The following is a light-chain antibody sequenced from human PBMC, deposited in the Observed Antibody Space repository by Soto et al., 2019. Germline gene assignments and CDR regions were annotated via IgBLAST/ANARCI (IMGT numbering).Light chain of an antibody. CDR1: SSNIGAGYD. J-gene: IGLJ2*01. Sequence: QSVLTQPPSVSGAPGQRVTISCTGSSSNIGAGYDVHWYQQLPGTAPKLLIYGNSNRPSGVPDRFSGSKSGTSASLAITGLQAEDEADYYCTVWDDSLRGRLFGGGTKLTVL. CDR2: GNS. CDR3: TVWDDSLRGRL. V-gene: IGLV1-40*01.